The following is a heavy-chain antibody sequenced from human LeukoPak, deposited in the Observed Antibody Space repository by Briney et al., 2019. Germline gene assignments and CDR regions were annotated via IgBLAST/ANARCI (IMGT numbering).Heavy chain of an antibody. Sequence: GGSLRLSCAASGFTFSSYSMNWVRQAPGKGLEWVSSISSSSSYIYYADSVEGRFTISRDNAKNSLYLQMNSLRAEDTAVYYCARAVAGTGGTDYWGQGTLVTVSS. CDR2: ISSSSSYI. V-gene: IGHV3-21*01. D-gene: IGHD6-19*01. CDR3: ARAVAGTGGTDY. CDR1: GFTFSSYS. J-gene: IGHJ4*02.